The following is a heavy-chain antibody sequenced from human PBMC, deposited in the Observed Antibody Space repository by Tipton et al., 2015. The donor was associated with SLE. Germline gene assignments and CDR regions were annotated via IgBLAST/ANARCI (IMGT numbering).Heavy chain of an antibody. J-gene: IGHJ6*02. CDR2: ISSSSSYI. V-gene: IGHV3-21*03. CDR3: ARNLRYCSSTSCHYYYGMDV. D-gene: IGHD2-2*01. CDR1: GFTFSSYS. Sequence: SLRLSCAASGFTFSSYSMNWVRQAPGKGLEWVSSISSSSSYIYYADSVKGRFTISRDNAKNSLYLQMNSLRAEDTAVYYCARNLRYCSSTSCHYYYGMDVWGQGTTVTVSS.